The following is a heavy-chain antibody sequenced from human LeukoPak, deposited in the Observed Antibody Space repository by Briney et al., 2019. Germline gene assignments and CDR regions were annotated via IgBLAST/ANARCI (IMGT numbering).Heavy chain of an antibody. CDR2: IIPIFGTA. J-gene: IGHJ6*03. V-gene: IGHV1-69*05. D-gene: IGHD3-10*01. Sequence: SVKVSCKASGGTFSSYAISWVRQAPGQGLEWMGGIIPIFGTANYAQKFQGRVIMTRDTSTSTVYMELSSLRSDDTAVYYCARGPRITLVRGGQWYFYMDVWGKGTTVTVPS. CDR3: ARGPRITLVRGGQWYFYMDV. CDR1: GGTFSSYA.